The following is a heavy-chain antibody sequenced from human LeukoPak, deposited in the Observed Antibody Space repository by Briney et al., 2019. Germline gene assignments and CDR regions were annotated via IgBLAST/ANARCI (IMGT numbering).Heavy chain of an antibody. D-gene: IGHD6-6*01. CDR3: AKDPGVYSSSPSRFDP. V-gene: IGHV3-30*02. Sequence: GGSLRLSCAASGLTFSSYGRHWVRQAPGKGLEWMAFIRYDGSNKYYADSVKGRFTISRDNSKNTLYLQMNSLRAEDTDVYYCAKDPGVYSSSPSRFDPWGQGTLVTVSS. J-gene: IGHJ5*02. CDR2: IRYDGSNK. CDR1: GLTFSSYG.